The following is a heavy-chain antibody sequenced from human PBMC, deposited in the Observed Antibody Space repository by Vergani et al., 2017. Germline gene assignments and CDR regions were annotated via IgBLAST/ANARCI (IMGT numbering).Heavy chain of an antibody. D-gene: IGHD1-1*01. CDR1: GYPFSDYG. CDR2: ISYDGNKK. J-gene: IGHJ6*03. Sequence: QVQLVESGGGEVQPGRSLRLSCSAAGYPFSDYGVHWVRQAPGKGLEWVSVISYDGNKKNYADSVKGRFTISRDNSKNTLYLEMNDLIAEDTAVYYCARDFLTRVTTLDYYYMGVWGKGTMVTVSS. CDR3: ARDFLTRVTTLDYYYMGV. V-gene: IGHV3-30*03.